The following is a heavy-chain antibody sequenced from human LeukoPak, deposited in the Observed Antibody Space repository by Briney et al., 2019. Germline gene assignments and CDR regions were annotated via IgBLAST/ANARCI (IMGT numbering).Heavy chain of an antibody. J-gene: IGHJ4*02. V-gene: IGHV3-21*01. Sequence: PGGFLRLSCAASGFTFSSYSMNWVRQAPGKGLEWVSSISSSSSYIYYADSVKGRFTISRDNAKNSLYLQMNSLRAEGTAVYYCARDTNVDTAMVFNYWGQGTLVTVSS. CDR1: GFTFSSYS. CDR3: ARDTNVDTAMVFNY. CDR2: ISSSSSYI. D-gene: IGHD5-18*01.